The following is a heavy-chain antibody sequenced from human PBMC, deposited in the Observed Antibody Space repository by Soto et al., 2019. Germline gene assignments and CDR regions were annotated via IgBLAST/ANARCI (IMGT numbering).Heavy chain of an antibody. J-gene: IGHJ4*02. CDR1: GTSISSSY. D-gene: IGHD5-12*01. Sequence: QVLLQESGPGLVKPSETLSLTCTVSGTSISSSYWSWIRQPPGKGLEWLGYIYRSVTTNYNPSLRSRVTLSQDTSRNQVYLTLNYVTAADTAVYYCANEPRLLDIWGQGIPVTVSS. CDR2: IYRSVTT. V-gene: IGHV4-59*03. CDR3: ANEPRLLDI.